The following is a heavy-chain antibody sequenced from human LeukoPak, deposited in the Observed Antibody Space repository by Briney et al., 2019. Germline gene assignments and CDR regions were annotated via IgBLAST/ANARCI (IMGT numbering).Heavy chain of an antibody. V-gene: IGHV3-30-3*01. J-gene: IGHJ6*02. D-gene: IGHD2-15*01. CDR2: ISYDGSNK. CDR1: GFTFSSYA. Sequence: GGSLRLSCAASGFTFSSYAMHWVRQAPGKGLEWVAVISYDGSNKYYADSVKGRFTISRDNSKNTLYLQMNSLRAEDTAVYYCLSGYCSGGSCPAHYYYYGMDVWGQGTTVTVSS. CDR3: LSGYCSGGSCPAHYYYYGMDV.